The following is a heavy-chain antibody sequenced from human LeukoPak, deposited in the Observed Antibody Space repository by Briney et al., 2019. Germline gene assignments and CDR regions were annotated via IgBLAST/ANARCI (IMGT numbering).Heavy chain of an antibody. Sequence: GRSLRLSCAASGFTFDDYAMHWVRHAPGKGLEWVSGISWNSGSIGYADSVKGRFTITRDNAKNSLYLQMNSLRAEDTALYYCAKELGYSWAFDIWGQGTMVTVSS. CDR1: GFTFDDYA. CDR2: ISWNSGSI. V-gene: IGHV3-9*01. D-gene: IGHD2-15*01. CDR3: AKELGYSWAFDI. J-gene: IGHJ3*02.